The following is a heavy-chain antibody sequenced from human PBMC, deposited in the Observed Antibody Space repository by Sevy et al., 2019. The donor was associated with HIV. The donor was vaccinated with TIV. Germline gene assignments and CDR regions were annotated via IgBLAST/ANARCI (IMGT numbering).Heavy chain of an antibody. Sequence: ASVKVSCKASGYTFTGYYMHWVRQAPGQGLEWMGWINPNSGGTNYAQKFQGRVTMTRDTSISTAYMELSRLRSDDTAVYYCARITGVATMLGIDYWGQGTLVTISS. CDR1: GYTFTGYY. CDR2: INPNSGGT. D-gene: IGHD5-12*01. J-gene: IGHJ4*02. V-gene: IGHV1-2*02. CDR3: ARITGVATMLGIDY.